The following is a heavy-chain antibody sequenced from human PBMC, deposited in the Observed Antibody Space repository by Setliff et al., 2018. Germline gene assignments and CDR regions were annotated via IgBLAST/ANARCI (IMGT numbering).Heavy chain of an antibody. V-gene: IGHV3-30*02. CDR2: IRYDGSNK. D-gene: IGHD6-19*01. J-gene: IGHJ4*02. CDR3: AKDSPLGGWYESFDY. CDR1: GLTFSSYG. Sequence: GSLRLSCAASGLTFSSYGMHWVRQAPGKGLEWGAFIRYDGSNKYYADSVNGRFTISRDNSKNTLYLQMNSLRAEDTAVYYCAKDSPLGGWYESFDYWGQGTLVTVSS.